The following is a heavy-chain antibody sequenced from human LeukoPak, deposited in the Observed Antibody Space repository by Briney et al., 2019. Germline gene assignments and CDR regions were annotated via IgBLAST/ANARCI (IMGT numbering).Heavy chain of an antibody. V-gene: IGHV4-4*07. J-gene: IGHJ2*01. CDR3: ARDNGGDYWYSDL. Sequence: SETLSLTCTVSGDSVSRYYWTWIRQPAGEGLEWIGRIYTSGSTNYNPSLKSRVTMSVDTSKNQFSLKLNSVTAADTAVYYCARDNGGDYWYSDLWGRGTLVTVSS. CDR2: IYTSGST. CDR1: GDSVSRYY. D-gene: IGHD2-21*01.